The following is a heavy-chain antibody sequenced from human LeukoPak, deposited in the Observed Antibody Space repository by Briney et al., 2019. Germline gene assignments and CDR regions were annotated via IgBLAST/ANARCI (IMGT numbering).Heavy chain of an antibody. Sequence: PGGSPRLSCAASGFTFSGYVMSWVRQAPGKGLEWVSGISGSGGSTYYADSVKGRFTISRDNSKNTLSLQMNSLRTEDTAVYYCAKDLGDPIWFGELPDYWGQGTLVTVSS. J-gene: IGHJ4*02. V-gene: IGHV3-23*01. CDR3: AKDLGDPIWFGELPDY. D-gene: IGHD3-10*01. CDR1: GFTFSGYV. CDR2: ISGSGGST.